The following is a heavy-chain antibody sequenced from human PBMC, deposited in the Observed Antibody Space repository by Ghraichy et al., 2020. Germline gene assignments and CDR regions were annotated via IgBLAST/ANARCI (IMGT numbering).Heavy chain of an antibody. CDR1: GFNFNKYW. V-gene: IGHV3-7*03. D-gene: IGHD3-22*01. Sequence: SCAAAGFNFNKYWMTWVRQAPGKGLEWLANIKQDGSEEYYVDSVKGRFTISRDNAENSLYLQMSNLRAEDTAVYYCATYFDGSGYYLGYFQYWGQGTLVTVSS. CDR3: ATYFDGSGYYLGYFQY. J-gene: IGHJ1*01. CDR2: IKQDGSEE.